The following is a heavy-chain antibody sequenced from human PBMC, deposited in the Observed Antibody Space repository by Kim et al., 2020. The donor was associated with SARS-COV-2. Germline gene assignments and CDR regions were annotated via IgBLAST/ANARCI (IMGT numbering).Heavy chain of an antibody. J-gene: IGHJ4*02. Sequence: GGSLRLSCAASGFTFSSYAMHWVRQAPGKGLEWVAVISYDGSNKYYADSVKGRFTISRDNSKNTLYLQMNSLRAEDTAVYYCASPTYYFDSSGCYHQYYFDHWGQGALVTLPS. D-gene: IGHD3-22*01. CDR2: ISYDGSNK. CDR1: GFTFSSYA. CDR3: ASPTYYFDSSGCYHQYYFDH. V-gene: IGHV3-30-3*01.